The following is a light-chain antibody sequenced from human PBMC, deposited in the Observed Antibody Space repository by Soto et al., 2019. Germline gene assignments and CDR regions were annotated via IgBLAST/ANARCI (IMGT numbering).Light chain of an antibody. J-gene: IGKJ5*01. CDR1: QSIHTS. CDR2: DST. V-gene: IGKV3-11*01. CDR3: QQRNVWPPIP. Sequence: VWTQSGATRSLSPGERATLSCRASQSIHTSLAWYQQKPGQPPRLVVYDSTLRANGVPDRFGGSRSGTEFTLTINNLEPEDFAVYYCQQRNVWPPIPFGQGTLPAVK.